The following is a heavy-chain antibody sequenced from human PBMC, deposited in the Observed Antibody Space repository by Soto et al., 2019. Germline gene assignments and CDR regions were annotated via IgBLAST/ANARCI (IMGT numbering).Heavy chain of an antibody. V-gene: IGHV4-59*01. D-gene: IGHD3-16*01. CDR2: IFYTGST. J-gene: IGHJ4*02. CDR3: AGGDSGSFDS. Sequence: SETLSLTCTVAGGSIHDYYWVWIRQPPGKGLEWIGSIFYTGSTDYNPSLKSRVTLSLATSKNQFSLNLSSVTAADTAVYYCAGGDSGSFDSWGQGTLVTVSS. CDR1: GGSIHDYY.